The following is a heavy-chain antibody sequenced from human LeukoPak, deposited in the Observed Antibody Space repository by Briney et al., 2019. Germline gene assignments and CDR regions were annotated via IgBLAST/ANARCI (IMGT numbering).Heavy chain of an antibody. CDR3: ARDKGNDDWFDP. CDR2: INSDGSST. D-gene: IGHD1-1*01. Sequence: PETSLRVSCAASGFTFSGYWMHWVRQAPGKGLVWVSRINSDGSSTRYADSVKGRFTISRDNAKNTLYLQMNSLRAEDTAVYYCARDKGNDDWFDPWGQGTLVTVSS. V-gene: IGHV3-74*01. J-gene: IGHJ5*02. CDR1: GFTFSGYW.